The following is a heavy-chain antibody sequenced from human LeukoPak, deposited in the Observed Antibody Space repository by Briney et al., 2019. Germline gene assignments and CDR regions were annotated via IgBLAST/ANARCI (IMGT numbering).Heavy chain of an antibody. J-gene: IGHJ4*02. CDR1: GFTFSSYA. D-gene: IGHD3-22*01. CDR2: ISGSGGST. Sequence: GGSLRLSCAASGFTFSSYAMSWVRQAPGKGLEWVSAISGSGGSTYYADSVKGRFTISRDNSKNTLYLQMNSLRAEDTAVYYCASSYDSSGYYSNPPLDYWGQGTLVTVSS. CDR3: ASSYDSSGYYSNPPLDY. V-gene: IGHV3-23*01.